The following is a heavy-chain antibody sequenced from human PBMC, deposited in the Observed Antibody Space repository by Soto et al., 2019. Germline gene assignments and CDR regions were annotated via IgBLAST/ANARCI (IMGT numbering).Heavy chain of an antibody. D-gene: IGHD6-13*01. CDR3: ASGQQLVRNY. J-gene: IGHJ4*02. Sequence: QLQLQESGSGLVKPSQTLSLTCAVSGGSISSGGYSWSWIRQPPGKGLEWIGYIYHSGSTYYNPSLKRRGTLSVDRSQNQFSLELRSVTAADTAVYYCASGQQLVRNYWGQGTLVTVSS. CDR2: IYHSGST. CDR1: GGSISSGGYS. V-gene: IGHV4-30-2*01.